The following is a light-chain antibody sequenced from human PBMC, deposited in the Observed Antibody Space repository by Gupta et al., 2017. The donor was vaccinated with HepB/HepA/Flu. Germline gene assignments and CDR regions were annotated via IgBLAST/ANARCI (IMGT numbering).Light chain of an antibody. CDR3: SSYTGSRNVI. Sequence: QSALTQPASVSGSPGQSITISCTGTSSDVGAYNFVSWYQQHPGKAPKLIIFDVSNRPSGVSNRFSGSKSGDTASLTIPGLQAEDEGDYYCSSYTGSRNVIFGGGTKLTVL. CDR2: DVS. J-gene: IGLJ2*01. CDR1: SSDVGAYNF. V-gene: IGLV2-14*03.